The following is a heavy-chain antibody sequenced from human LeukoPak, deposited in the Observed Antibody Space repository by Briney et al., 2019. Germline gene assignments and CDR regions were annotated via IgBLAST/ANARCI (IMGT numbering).Heavy chain of an antibody. V-gene: IGHV3-74*01. CDR2: INSDGSST. CDR1: GFTFSSYW. CDR3: AKDRDRPYSSSWYSDY. J-gene: IGHJ4*02. D-gene: IGHD6-13*01. Sequence: GGSLRLSCAASGFTFSSYWMHWVRQAPGKGLVWVSRINSDGSSTSYADSVKGRFTISRDNSKNTLYLQMNSLRAEDTAVYYCAKDRDRPYSSSWYSDYWGQGTLVTVSS.